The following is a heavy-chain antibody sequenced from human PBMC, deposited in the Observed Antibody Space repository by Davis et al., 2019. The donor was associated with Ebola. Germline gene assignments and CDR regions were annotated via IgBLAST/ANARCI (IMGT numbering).Heavy chain of an antibody. CDR1: GGSFSGYY. V-gene: IGHV4-34*01. CDR2: INRSGST. J-gene: IGHJ6*03. CDR3: ARGRGPYYYYYYMDV. Sequence: PSETLSLTCAVYGGSFSGYYWSWIRQPPGKGLEWIGEINRSGSTNYNPSLKSRVTISVDTSKNQFSLKLSSVTAADTAVYYCARGRGPYYYYYYMDVWGKGTTVTVSS.